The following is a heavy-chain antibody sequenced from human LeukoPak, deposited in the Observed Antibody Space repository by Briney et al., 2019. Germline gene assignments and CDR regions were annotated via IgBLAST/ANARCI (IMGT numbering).Heavy chain of an antibody. V-gene: IGHV1-69*13. D-gene: IGHD4-11*01. CDR1: LGTFSSTS. CDR2: IIPIFGTA. Sequence: ASVKVSWKAALGTFSSTSTSWVRQGLGQGLEWMGGIIPIFGTANYAQKFQGRVTITADESTSTAHMELSSLRSEDTAVYYCARVLQSYYYYMDVWGKGTTVTVSS. CDR3: ARVLQSYYYYMDV. J-gene: IGHJ6*03.